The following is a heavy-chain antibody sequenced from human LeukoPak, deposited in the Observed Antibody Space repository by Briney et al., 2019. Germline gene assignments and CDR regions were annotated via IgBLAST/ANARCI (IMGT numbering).Heavy chain of an antibody. J-gene: IGHJ6*03. CDR1: GGSISSYY. Sequence: SETLSLTCTVSGGSISSYYWSWIRQPPGKGLEWIGYIYYSGSTNYNPSLKSRVTISVGTSKNQFSLKLSSVPAADTAVYYCARDLIAAANYYYYMDVGGKGPTVTISS. CDR3: ARDLIAAANYYYYMDV. D-gene: IGHD6-13*01. CDR2: IYYSGST. V-gene: IGHV4-59*01.